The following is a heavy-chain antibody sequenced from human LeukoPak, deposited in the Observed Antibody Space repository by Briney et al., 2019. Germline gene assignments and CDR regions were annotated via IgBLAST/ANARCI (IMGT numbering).Heavy chain of an antibody. CDR1: GGSISSGGYY. CDR3: ARGPTIAAAGRDYYYDGLDV. D-gene: IGHD6-13*01. Sequence: PSETLSLTCTVSGGSISSGGYYWSWIRQHPGKGLEWIGYIYYSGSTYYNPSLKSRVTISVDTSKNQCSLKLSSVTAADTAVYYCARGPTIAAAGRDYYYDGLDVWGQGTTVTVSS. CDR2: IYYSGST. J-gene: IGHJ6*02. V-gene: IGHV4-31*03.